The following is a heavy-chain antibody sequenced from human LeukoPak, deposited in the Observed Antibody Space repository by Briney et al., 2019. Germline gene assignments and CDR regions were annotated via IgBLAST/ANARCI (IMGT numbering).Heavy chain of an antibody. J-gene: IGHJ5*02. CDR3: ASTWVDP. Sequence: ASVKVSCEASGGTFSSYAISWVRPAPGQGLGWVGRIFPILGIANYPQKFHGRVTITADKSTSTAYMELSSLRSEDTATYYCASTWVDPWGQGTLVTVSS. CDR1: GGTFSSYA. V-gene: IGHV1-69*04. CDR2: IFPILGIA.